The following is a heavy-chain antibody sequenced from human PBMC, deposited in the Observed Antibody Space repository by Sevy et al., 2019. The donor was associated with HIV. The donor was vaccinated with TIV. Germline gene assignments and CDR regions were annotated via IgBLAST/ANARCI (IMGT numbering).Heavy chain of an antibody. Sequence: ASVKVSCNVSGSALTELAMHCVRQAPGKGLEWMATFDPEDGETFYAQKFQGRVTMTEDTSTDTAYLELVSLRSEDTAVYYCATTKDYYEGSGYPFDGWGQGTLVTVSS. CDR3: ATTKDYYEGSGYPFDG. CDR2: FDPEDGET. J-gene: IGHJ4*02. D-gene: IGHD3-22*01. CDR1: GSALTELA. V-gene: IGHV1-24*01.